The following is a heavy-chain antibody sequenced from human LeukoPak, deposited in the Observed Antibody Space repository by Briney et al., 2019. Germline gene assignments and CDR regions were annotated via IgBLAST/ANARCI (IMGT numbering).Heavy chain of an antibody. Sequence: ASVRVSCKVPGYILAELSIHWVRQAPGKGLEWMGGFDPEDGETIYAQNFQGRVTMTEDTSTDTAYMELSSLRSEDTAVYYCTTGRPSRYADRLATHNWFDPWGQGTLVTVSS. CDR1: GYILAELS. J-gene: IGHJ5*02. CDR3: TTGRPSRYADRLATHNWFDP. V-gene: IGHV1-24*01. D-gene: IGHD3-9*01. CDR2: FDPEDGET.